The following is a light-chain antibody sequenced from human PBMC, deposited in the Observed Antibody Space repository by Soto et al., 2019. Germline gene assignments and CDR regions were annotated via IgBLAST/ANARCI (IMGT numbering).Light chain of an antibody. CDR1: QSVLYSSNNKNY. Sequence: DIVMTQSPDSLAVSLGERATINRKSSQSVLYSSNNKNYLAWYQQKPGQLPKLLIYWASTRESGVPDRFSGSGSGTDFTLTISSLQAEDMAVYYCQQYYSTPGWTFGQGTKVEIK. J-gene: IGKJ1*01. V-gene: IGKV4-1*01. CDR3: QQYYSTPGWT. CDR2: WAS.